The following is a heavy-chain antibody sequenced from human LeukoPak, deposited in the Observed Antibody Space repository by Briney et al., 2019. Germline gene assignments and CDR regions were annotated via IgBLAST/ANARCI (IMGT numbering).Heavy chain of an antibody. J-gene: IGHJ3*02. CDR3: AKDYDFWSGYEGFDAFDI. V-gene: IGHV3-23*01. Sequence: PGGSLRLSCAASGFTFSSYSMNWVRQAPGKGLEWVSAISGSGGSTYYADSVKGRFTISRDNSKNTLYLQMNSLRAEDTAVYYCAKDYDFWSGYEGFDAFDIWGQGTMVTVSS. CDR1: GFTFSSYS. D-gene: IGHD3-3*01. CDR2: ISGSGGST.